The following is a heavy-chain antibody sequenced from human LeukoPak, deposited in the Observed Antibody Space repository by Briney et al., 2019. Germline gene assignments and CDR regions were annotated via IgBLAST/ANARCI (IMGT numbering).Heavy chain of an antibody. CDR1: GFTFSDYY. V-gene: IGHV3-11*04. CDR3: ARQYYYGSGSYLWAPDY. J-gene: IGHJ4*02. D-gene: IGHD3-10*01. Sequence: GGSHRLSCAASGFTFSDYYMSWIRQAPGKGLEWVSYISRSGSTIYNADSVKGRFTISRDNAKNSLYLQMNSLRAEDTAVYYCARQYYYGSGSYLWAPDYWGQGTLVTVSS. CDR2: ISRSGSTI.